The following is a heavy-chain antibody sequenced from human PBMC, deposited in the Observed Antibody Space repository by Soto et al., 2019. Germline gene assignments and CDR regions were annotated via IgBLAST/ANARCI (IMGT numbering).Heavy chain of an antibody. CDR2: MNPNSGKK. V-gene: IGHV1-8*01. CDR3: AADRVNGDSQKGHFDY. CDR1: GYTFTSYD. D-gene: IGHD3-10*01. J-gene: IGHJ4*02. Sequence: ASVKVSCKASGYTFTSYDSNWVRQATGRGLEWMGWMNPNSGKKGYAQKFQGRVTMTRNTSISTAYMELSSLRSEDTAVYYCAADRVNGDSQKGHFDYWGQGMLVTVCS.